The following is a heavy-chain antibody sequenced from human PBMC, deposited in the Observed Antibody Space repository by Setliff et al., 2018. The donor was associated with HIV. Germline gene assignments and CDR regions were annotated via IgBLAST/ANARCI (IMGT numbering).Heavy chain of an antibody. CDR1: GGSMSMHD. J-gene: IGHJ3*02. Sequence: SETLSLTCSVSGGSMSMHDXXWVRQPAGKGLEWIGRMYHTGMSNYNPSLKSRITISLETSRNQFSLRVTSVTATDTAVYYCTRQSPVAGSGAFDIWGQGTMVTVSS. CDR2: MYHTGMS. CDR3: TRQSPVAGSGAFDI. V-gene: IGHV4-4*07. D-gene: IGHD6-19*01.